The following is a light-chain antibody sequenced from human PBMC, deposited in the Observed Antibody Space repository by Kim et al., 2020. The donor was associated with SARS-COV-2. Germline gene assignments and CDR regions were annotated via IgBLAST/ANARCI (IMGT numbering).Light chain of an antibody. Sequence: SSELTQDPAVFVALGQTVRITCQGDSLRSYYATWYQQKPRQAPVLVIYGRNNRPSGIPDRFSGSTSGNTASLTISGAQAEDEADFYCQSRNSGGNVVFGGGTKLTVL. CDR1: SLRSYY. J-gene: IGLJ2*01. V-gene: IGLV3-19*01. CDR2: GRN. CDR3: QSRNSGGNVV.